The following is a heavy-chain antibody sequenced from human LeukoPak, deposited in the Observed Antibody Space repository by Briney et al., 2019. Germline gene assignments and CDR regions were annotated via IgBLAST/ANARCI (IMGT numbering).Heavy chain of an antibody. V-gene: IGHV3-21*01. D-gene: IGHD3-3*01. CDR2: ISSSSSYI. J-gene: IGHJ6*03. CDR1: GFTFSSYS. Sequence: GRSLRLSCAASGFTFSSYSMNWVRQAPGKGLEWVSSISSSSSYIYYADSVKGRFTISRDNAKNSLYLQMNSLRAEDTAVYYCARDPRRSYYMDVWGKGTTVTVSS. CDR3: ARDPRRSYYMDV.